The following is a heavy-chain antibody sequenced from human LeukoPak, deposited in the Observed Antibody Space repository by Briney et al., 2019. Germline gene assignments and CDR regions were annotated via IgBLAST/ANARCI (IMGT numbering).Heavy chain of an antibody. CDR3: AKDARGEYSFYYFDY. D-gene: IGHD5-18*01. J-gene: IGHJ4*02. V-gene: IGHV3-23*01. Sequence: GGSLRLSCAASGFTFTAYAMSWVRQAPGKGLEWVSAFSGSGSSTYYADSVKGRFTVSRDNSKNTLYLQMNSLRAEDTAVYYCAKDARGEYSFYYFDYWGQGTLVTVSS. CDR2: FSGSGSST. CDR1: GFTFTAYA.